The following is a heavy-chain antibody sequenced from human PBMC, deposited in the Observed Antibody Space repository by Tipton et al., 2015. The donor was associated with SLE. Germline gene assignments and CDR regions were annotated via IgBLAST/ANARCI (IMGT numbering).Heavy chain of an antibody. J-gene: IGHJ3*02. CDR2: ISSSSSYI. D-gene: IGHD5-24*01. CDR1: GFTFSSYS. V-gene: IGHV3-21*01. CDR3: AREDGYDAFDI. Sequence: SLRLSCAASGFTFSSYSMSWVRQAPGKGLEGVSSISSSSSYIYYADSVKGRFTISRDNAKNTLYLQMGSLRAEDMAVYYCAREDGYDAFDIWGQGTMVTVSS.